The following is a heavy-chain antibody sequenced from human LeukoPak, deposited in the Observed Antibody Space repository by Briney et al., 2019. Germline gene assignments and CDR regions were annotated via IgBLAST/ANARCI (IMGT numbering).Heavy chain of an antibody. CDR3: ARERRGYCSSTSCSWFDP. Sequence: AGGSLRLXCAASGFTFSDYYMSWIRQAPGKVLEWVSYISSSGSTIYYADSVKGRFTISRDNAKNSLYLQMNSLRAEDTAVYYCARERRGYCSSTSCSWFDPWGQGTLVTVSS. D-gene: IGHD2-2*01. V-gene: IGHV3-11*04. CDR2: ISSSGSTI. CDR1: GFTFSDYY. J-gene: IGHJ5*02.